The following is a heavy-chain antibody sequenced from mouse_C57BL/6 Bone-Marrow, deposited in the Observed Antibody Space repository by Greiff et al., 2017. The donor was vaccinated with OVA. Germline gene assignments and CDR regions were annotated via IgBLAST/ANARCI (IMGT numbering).Heavy chain of an antibody. D-gene: IGHD1-1*01. CDR2: IRNKANNHAT. Sequence: EVKVEESGGGLVQPGGSMKLSCAASGFTFSDAWMDWVRQSPEKGLEWVAEIRNKANNHATYYAESVKGRFTISRDDSKSSVYLQMNSLRAEDTGSYYCTSYYYGSREAMDYWGQGTSVTVSS. J-gene: IGHJ4*01. V-gene: IGHV6-6*01. CDR3: TSYYYGSREAMDY. CDR1: GFTFSDAW.